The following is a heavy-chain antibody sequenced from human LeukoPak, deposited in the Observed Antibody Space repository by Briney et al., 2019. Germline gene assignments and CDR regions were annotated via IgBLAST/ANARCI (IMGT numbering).Heavy chain of an antibody. CDR2: IIPIFGTA. CDR1: GGTFSSYA. D-gene: IGHD5-18*01. CDR3: ARPRDTAMVLDAFDI. Sequence: SVKVSCKAAGGTFSSYAISWVRQAPGQGLEWMGGIIPIFGTANYAQKFQGRVTITADESTSTAYMELSSLRSEDTAVYYCARPRDTAMVLDAFDIWGQGTMVTVSS. V-gene: IGHV1-69*13. J-gene: IGHJ3*02.